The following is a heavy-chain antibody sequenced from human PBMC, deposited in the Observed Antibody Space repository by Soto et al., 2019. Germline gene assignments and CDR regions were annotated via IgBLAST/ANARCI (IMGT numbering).Heavy chain of an antibody. V-gene: IGHV4-31*03. D-gene: IGHD3-3*01. CDR2: IYYSGST. CDR3: ARDFSSGFLGHYYYYGMDV. Sequence: KTSETLSLTCTVSGGSISSGGYYWSWIRQHPGKGLEWIGYIYYSGSTYYNPSLKSRVTISVDTSKNQFSLKLSSVTAADTAVYYCARDFSSGFLGHYYYYGMDVWGQGTTVTVSS. CDR1: GGSISSGGYY. J-gene: IGHJ6*02.